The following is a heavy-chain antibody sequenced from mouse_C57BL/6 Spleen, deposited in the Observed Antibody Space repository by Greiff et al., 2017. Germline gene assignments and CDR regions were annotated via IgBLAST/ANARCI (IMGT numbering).Heavy chain of an antibody. D-gene: IGHD1-2*01. CDR2: IRSKSNNYAT. CDR1: GFSFNTYA. V-gene: IGHV10-1*01. CDR3: VRHQGMASAMDY. Sequence: EVKLVESGGGLVQPKGSLKLSCAASGFSFNTYAMNWVRQAPGKGLEWVARIRSKSNNYATYYADSVKDRFTISRDDSESMLYLQMNNLKTEDTAMYYCVRHQGMASAMDYWGQGTSVTVSS. J-gene: IGHJ4*01.